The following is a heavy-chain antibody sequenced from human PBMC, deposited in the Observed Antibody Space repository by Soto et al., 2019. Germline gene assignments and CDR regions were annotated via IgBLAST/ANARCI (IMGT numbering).Heavy chain of an antibody. CDR1: GFTFSNYA. CDR2: ISGGGGST. V-gene: IGHV3-23*01. Sequence: EVQLLESGGGLVQPGESLRLSCAASGFTFSNYAMSWVRQAPGKGLEWVSSISGGGGSTYLADSVKGRFTISRDNSKSTVFLQIYSLRVEDTAVYFCAKEWRTMTTVDSWGQGTLVTVSS. J-gene: IGHJ5*02. D-gene: IGHD4-17*01. CDR3: AKEWRTMTTVDS.